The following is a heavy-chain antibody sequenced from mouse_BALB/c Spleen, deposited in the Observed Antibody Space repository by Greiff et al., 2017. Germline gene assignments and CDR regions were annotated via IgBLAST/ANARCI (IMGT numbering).Heavy chain of an antibody. V-gene: IGHV1-69*02. Sequence: QVQLQQPGAELVKPGAPVKLSCKASGYTFTSYWMNWVKQRPGRGLEWIGRIDPSDSETHYNQKFKDKATLTVDKSSSTAYIQLSSLTSEDSAVYYCARPYYGSTGVFDVWGAGTTVTVSS. D-gene: IGHD2-9*01. J-gene: IGHJ1*01. CDR1: GYTFTSYW. CDR2: IDPSDSET. CDR3: ARPYYGSTGVFDV.